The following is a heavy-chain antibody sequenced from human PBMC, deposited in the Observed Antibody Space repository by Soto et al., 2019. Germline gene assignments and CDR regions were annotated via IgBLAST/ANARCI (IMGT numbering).Heavy chain of an antibody. Sequence: GGSLRLSCAASGFNFITYSLSWVRQAPGKGLEWVASISSSAVYIDYADSVKGRFTISRDNANNSLYLQMNSLRAEDTATYYCVSDGFDYYHSARLYLDKWGQGSLVTVTS. D-gene: IGHD3-10*01. CDR1: GFNFITYS. CDR2: ISSSAVYI. CDR3: VSDGFDYYHSARLYLDK. J-gene: IGHJ4*02. V-gene: IGHV3-21*01.